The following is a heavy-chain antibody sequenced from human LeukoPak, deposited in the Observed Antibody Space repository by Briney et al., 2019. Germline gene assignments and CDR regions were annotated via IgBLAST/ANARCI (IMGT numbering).Heavy chain of an antibody. Sequence: VQLGGSLRLSCVVSGFTVSNNHMSWVRQAPGKGLEWVSLIDNFGSTFYADSVKGRFTISRDSSKNTLYIQMNSLRVEDTALYYCVGYGGNSFWGQGTLVTVSS. CDR3: VGYGGNSF. V-gene: IGHV3-66*01. CDR2: IDNFGST. J-gene: IGHJ4*02. CDR1: GFTVSNNH. D-gene: IGHD4-23*01.